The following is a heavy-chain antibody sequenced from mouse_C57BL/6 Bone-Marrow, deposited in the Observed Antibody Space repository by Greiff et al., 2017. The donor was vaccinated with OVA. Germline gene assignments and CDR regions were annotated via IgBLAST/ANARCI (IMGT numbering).Heavy chain of an antibody. D-gene: IGHD1-1*02. CDR1: GYTFTSYW. J-gene: IGHJ3*01. Sequence: VQLQQPGAELVKPGASVKMSCKASGYTFTSYWITWVKQRPGQGLEWIGDIYPGSGSTNYNEKFKSKATLTVDTSSSTAYMQLSSLTSEDSAVYYGARRKNGRRKKDWFAYWGQGTLVTVSA. CDR2: IYPGSGST. CDR3: ARRKNGRRKKDWFAY. V-gene: IGHV1-55*01.